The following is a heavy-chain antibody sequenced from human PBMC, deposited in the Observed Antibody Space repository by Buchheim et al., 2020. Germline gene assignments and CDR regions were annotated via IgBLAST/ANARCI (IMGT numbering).Heavy chain of an antibody. Sequence: EVQLLESGGGLVQPGGSLRLSCAASGFSFSSHAMSWVRQAPGKGLEWVAVINDSGGSRYYADSVKGRFTIARDNSKNNLYLQMNSLRAEDTAVYYCAKDWALVLRYLDYWGQGTL. D-gene: IGHD3-9*01. CDR3: AKDWALVLRYLDY. V-gene: IGHV3-23*01. CDR2: INDSGGSR. CDR1: GFSFSSHA. J-gene: IGHJ4*02.